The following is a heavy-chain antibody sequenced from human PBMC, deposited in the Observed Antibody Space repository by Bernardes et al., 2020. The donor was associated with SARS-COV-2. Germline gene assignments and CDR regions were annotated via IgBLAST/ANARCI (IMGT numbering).Heavy chain of an antibody. Sequence: GGSLRLSCAASGFALSSYDMNWVRQAPGKGLAWVSTIRDSGDTPHYADSVKGRFTISRDNSKNTLYLQMNRLRAEDTAIYFCARDGAYLFLDYFDYWGQGTLVSVSS. CDR1: GFALSSYD. CDR3: ARDGAYLFLDYFDY. J-gene: IGHJ4*02. V-gene: IGHV3-23*01. CDR2: IRDSGDTP. D-gene: IGHD3-16*01.